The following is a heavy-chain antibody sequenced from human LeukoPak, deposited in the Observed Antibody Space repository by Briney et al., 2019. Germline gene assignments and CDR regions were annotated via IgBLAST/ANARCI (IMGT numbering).Heavy chain of an antibody. CDR1: GYSFTSYW. D-gene: IGHD3-3*01. CDR3: ARSVKYYDFWSGMFDC. CDR2: IYPGDSDT. V-gene: IGHV5-51*01. Sequence: GESLKISCKGSGYSFTSYWIGWVRQMPGKGLEWMGIIYPGDSDTRYSPSFQGQVTISADKSISTAYLQWSSLKASDTAMYYCARSVKYYDFWSGMFDCWGQGTLVTVSS. J-gene: IGHJ4*02.